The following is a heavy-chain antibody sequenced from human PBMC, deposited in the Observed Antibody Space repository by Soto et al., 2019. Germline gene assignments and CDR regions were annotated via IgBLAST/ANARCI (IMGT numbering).Heavy chain of an antibody. V-gene: IGHV1-18*01. CDR1: GYTFTSYG. CDR3: ARVLPIIVVVTANDYYYYDMDV. J-gene: IGHJ6*02. D-gene: IGHD2-21*02. Sequence: QVQLVQSGAEVKKPGASVKVSCKASGYTFTSYGISWVRQAPGQGLEWMGWISAYNGNTNYAQKLQGRVTMTTDTATSTAYMELRSLRSDDTAVYYCARVLPIIVVVTANDYYYYDMDVWGQGTTVTVSS. CDR2: ISAYNGNT.